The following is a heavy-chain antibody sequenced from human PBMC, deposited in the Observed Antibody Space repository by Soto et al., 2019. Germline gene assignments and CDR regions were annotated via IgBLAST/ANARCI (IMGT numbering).Heavy chain of an antibody. D-gene: IGHD5-12*01. Sequence: GGSLRLSCAASGFTFSSYWMNWVRQAPGKGLERVANIKEDGSAKYYVDSVKGRFTISRDNAKNSLYLQMNSLRAEDTAVYYCARDSGYATFDYWGQGTLVTVSS. CDR3: ARDSGYATFDY. CDR1: GFTFSSYW. J-gene: IGHJ4*02. CDR2: IKEDGSAK. V-gene: IGHV3-7*01.